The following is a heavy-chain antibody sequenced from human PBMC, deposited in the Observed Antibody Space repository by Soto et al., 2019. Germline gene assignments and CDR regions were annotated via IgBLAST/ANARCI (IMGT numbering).Heavy chain of an antibody. D-gene: IGHD2-2*01. CDR3: ARDKGYCSSTSCYRHAFDI. CDR2: ISSSGSTI. J-gene: IGHJ3*02. CDR1: GFTFSSYE. V-gene: IGHV3-48*03. Sequence: EMQLVESGGGLVQPGGSLRLSCAASGFTFSSYEMNWVRQAPGKGLEWVSYISSSGSTIYYADSVKGRFTISRDNAKNSLYLQMNSLRAEDTAVYYCARDKGYCSSTSCYRHAFDIWGQGTMVTVSS.